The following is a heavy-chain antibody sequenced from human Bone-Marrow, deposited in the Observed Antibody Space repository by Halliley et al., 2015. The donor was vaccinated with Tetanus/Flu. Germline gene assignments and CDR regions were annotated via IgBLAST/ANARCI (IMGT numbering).Heavy chain of an antibody. CDR2: IIKTGST. CDR1: GGSLSGNY. Sequence: TLSLTCAVNGGSLSGNYWSWIRQPPGKGLEWIGEIIKTGSTDYNPSLKGRVTMSVDTSENQLSLNLRSVTAADSAVYYCMRAQGPYFNGMDVWGQGTTVTVSS. CDR3: MRAQGPYFNGMDV. J-gene: IGHJ6*02. V-gene: IGHV4-34*12.